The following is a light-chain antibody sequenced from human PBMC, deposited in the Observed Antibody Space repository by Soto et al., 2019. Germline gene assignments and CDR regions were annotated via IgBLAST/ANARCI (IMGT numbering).Light chain of an antibody. V-gene: IGLV2-14*03. CDR2: DVS. J-gene: IGLJ1*01. CDR1: SSDVGGYNY. CDR3: SSYTKNSPYV. Sequence: QSALTQPPSASGSPGQSVTISCTGTSSDVGGYNYVSWYRQHPGKAPQLMIYDVSNRPSGVSSRFSGSKSDNTASLTIYGLQAEDEADYYCSSYTKNSPYVFGTGTQLTVL.